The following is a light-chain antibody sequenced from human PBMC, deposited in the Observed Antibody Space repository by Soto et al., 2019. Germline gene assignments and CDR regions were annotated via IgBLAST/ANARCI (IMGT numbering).Light chain of an antibody. CDR3: QQRSSWPPD. V-gene: IGKV3-11*01. Sequence: EIVLTQSPATLSLSPGERATLSCRASQSVSSYLAWYQQKPGQAPRLLIYDASNRAAGIPARFSGSGSGTDFTLTISSLEPEDFAVYYCQQRSSWPPDFGPGTKVDI. CDR1: QSVSSY. CDR2: DAS. J-gene: IGKJ3*01.